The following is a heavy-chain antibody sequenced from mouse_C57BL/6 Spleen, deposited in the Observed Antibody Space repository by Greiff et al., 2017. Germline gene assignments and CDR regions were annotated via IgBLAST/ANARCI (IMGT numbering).Heavy chain of an antibody. CDR1: GYTFTSYG. D-gene: IGHD2-4*01. CDR3: ARSDYDEGYAMDY. V-gene: IGHV1-81*01. Sequence: VQLQQSGAELARPGASVKLSCKASGYTFTSYGISWVKQRTGQGLEWIGEIYPRSGNTYYNEKFKGKATLTADKSSSTAYMELRSLTSEDSAVDFCARSDYDEGYAMDYWGQGTSVTVSS. J-gene: IGHJ4*01. CDR2: IYPRSGNT.